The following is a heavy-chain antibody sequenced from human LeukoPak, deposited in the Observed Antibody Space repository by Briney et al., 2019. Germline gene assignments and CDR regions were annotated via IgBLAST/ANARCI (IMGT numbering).Heavy chain of an antibody. V-gene: IGHV3-9*01. Sequence: GGSLRLSCAASGFTFDDYAMHWVRQAPGKGLEWVAGISWSSGNIGYADSVKGRFTISRDNAENSLHLQMNSLRTEDTALYFCARDAWRRAFNYGMDVWGQGTAVAVSS. CDR1: GFTFDDYA. CDR2: ISWSSGNI. J-gene: IGHJ6*02. CDR3: ARDAWRRAFNYGMDV. D-gene: IGHD5-12*01.